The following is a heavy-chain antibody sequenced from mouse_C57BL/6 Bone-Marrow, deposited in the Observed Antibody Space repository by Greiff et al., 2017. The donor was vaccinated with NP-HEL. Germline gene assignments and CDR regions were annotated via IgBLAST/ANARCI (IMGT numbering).Heavy chain of an antibody. CDR1: GYTFTSYW. D-gene: IGHD1-1*01. CDR2: IHPNSGST. J-gene: IGHJ4*01. V-gene: IGHV1-64*01. CDR3: AKYYYGSSSYAMDY. Sequence: QVQLQQSGAELVKPGASVKLSCKASGYTFTSYWMHWVKQRPGQGLEWIGMIHPNSGSTNYNEKFKSKATLTVDKSSSTAYMQLSSLTSEDSAVYYCAKYYYGSSSYAMDYWGQGTSVTVSS.